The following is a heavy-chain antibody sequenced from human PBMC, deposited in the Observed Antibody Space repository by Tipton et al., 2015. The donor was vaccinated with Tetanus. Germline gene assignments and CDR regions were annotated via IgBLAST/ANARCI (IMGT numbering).Heavy chain of an antibody. CDR3: ARTWGVWVTSIDAFDI. V-gene: IGHV4-39*01. D-gene: IGHD3-16*01. CDR1: GGSISTRNYF. J-gene: IGHJ3*02. Sequence: TLSLTCTASGGSISTRNYFWGWIRQAPGKGLEWIGNIYYSGSTDYNPSLKSRVAISVDTSKNQFSLKLSSVPAADTAVYYCARTWGVWVTSIDAFDIWGQGTKVAVSS. CDR2: IYYSGST.